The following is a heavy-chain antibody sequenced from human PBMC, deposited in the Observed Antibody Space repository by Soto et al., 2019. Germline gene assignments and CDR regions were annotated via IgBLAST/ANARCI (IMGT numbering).Heavy chain of an antibody. V-gene: IGHV4-31*02. CDR2: IYYSGSA. Sequence: WTWIRQHAGKGLEWIGYIYYSGSAYYNPSLRSRLTMSVDTSNNQFSLKLISVTAADTAVYYCARSNWNDSPIDYWGQGTLVTVSS. J-gene: IGHJ4*02. D-gene: IGHD1-20*01. CDR3: ARSNWNDSPIDY.